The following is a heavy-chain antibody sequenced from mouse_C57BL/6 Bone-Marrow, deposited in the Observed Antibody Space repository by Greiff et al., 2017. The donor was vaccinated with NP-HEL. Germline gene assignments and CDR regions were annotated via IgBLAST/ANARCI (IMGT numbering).Heavy chain of an antibody. CDR3: ARDYYGSSYFDY. J-gene: IGHJ2*01. D-gene: IGHD1-1*01. Sequence: VQLQQSGAELMKPGASVKLSCKATGYTFTGNWIEWVQQRPGHGLEWIGEILPGSGNTYYNERFTGKATFTDDTSSNTANMQLSSLTTEDSAIYYCARDYYGSSYFDYWGQGTTLTVSS. V-gene: IGHV1-9*01. CDR1: GYTFTGNW. CDR2: ILPGSGNT.